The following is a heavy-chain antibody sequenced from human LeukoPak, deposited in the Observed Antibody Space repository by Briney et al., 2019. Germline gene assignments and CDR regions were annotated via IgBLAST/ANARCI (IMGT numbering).Heavy chain of an antibody. D-gene: IGHD2-15*01. Sequence: SETLSLTCTVSGDSVSSGGYYWSWIRQPPGKGLEWIGYIYYSGSTNYNPSLKSRVTISVDTSKNQLSLKLSSVTAADTAVYYCARVSSGYCSGGSCSHWFDPWGQGTLVTVSS. V-gene: IGHV4-61*08. CDR3: ARVSSGYCSGGSCSHWFDP. CDR1: GDSVSSGGYY. J-gene: IGHJ5*02. CDR2: IYYSGST.